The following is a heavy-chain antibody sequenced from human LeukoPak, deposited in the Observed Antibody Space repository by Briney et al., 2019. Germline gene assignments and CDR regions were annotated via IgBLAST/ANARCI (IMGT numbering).Heavy chain of an antibody. J-gene: IGHJ4*02. CDR1: GGSISSGGYS. CDR2: IYHSGST. CDR3: ARTGGSTVFDY. Sequence: SQTLSLTCAVSGGSISSGGYSWSWIRQPPGKGLEWIGYIYHSGSTYYNPSLKSRVTISVDRSKNQFSLKLSSVTAADTAVYYCARTGGSTVFDYWAREPWSPSPQ. D-gene: IGHD4-17*01. V-gene: IGHV4-30-2*01.